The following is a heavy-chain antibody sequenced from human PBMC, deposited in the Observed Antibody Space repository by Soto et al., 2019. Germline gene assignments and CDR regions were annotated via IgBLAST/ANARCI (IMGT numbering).Heavy chain of an antibody. J-gene: IGHJ4*02. CDR3: VCFECGRTAVVTAMEANDY. CDR2: ISSTTNYI. V-gene: IGHV3-21*06. D-gene: IGHD2-21*02. CDR1: GFTYTRYS. Sequence: GGSLRLSCAASGFTYTRYSMNWVRQAPGKGLEWVSSISSTTNYIYYGDSMKGRFTISRDNAKNSLYLEMNSLRVEDTALYYCVCFECGRTAVVTAMEANDYWGQGTLVTVSS.